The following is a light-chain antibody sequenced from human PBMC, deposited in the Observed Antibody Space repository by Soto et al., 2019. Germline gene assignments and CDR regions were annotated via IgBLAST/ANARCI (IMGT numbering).Light chain of an antibody. CDR2: GAS. Sequence: EVVLTQSPVTLSLSPGERATLSCRASQSFRGLLAWYQQKPGQAPRLLIYGASTRATGIPARFSGSGSGTEFTLTISSLQSEDFAVYYCQQYNNWLKTFGQGTKVDIK. V-gene: IGKV3-15*01. CDR3: QQYNNWLKT. CDR1: QSFRGL. J-gene: IGKJ1*01.